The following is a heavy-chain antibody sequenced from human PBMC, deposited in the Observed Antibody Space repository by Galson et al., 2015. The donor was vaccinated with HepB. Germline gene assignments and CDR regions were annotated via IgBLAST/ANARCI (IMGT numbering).Heavy chain of an antibody. V-gene: IGHV3-30-3*01. Sequence: SLRLSCAASGFTFSSYALHWVRQAAGKGLEWVAVMSYDGSNKYYADSVKGRFTISRDNSKNTLYLQMNSLRTEDTAVYYCVREVVSSGWYEYFQHWGQGTLVTVSS. D-gene: IGHD6-19*01. J-gene: IGHJ1*01. CDR2: MSYDGSNK. CDR3: VREVVSSGWYEYFQH. CDR1: GFTFSSYA.